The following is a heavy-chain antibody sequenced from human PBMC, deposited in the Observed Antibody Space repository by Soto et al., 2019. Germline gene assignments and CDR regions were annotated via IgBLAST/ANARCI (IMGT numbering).Heavy chain of an antibody. CDR1: DGSSSGYY. CDR2: SHSNGIP. V-gene: IGHV4-4*09. CDR3: SRLLCGDHLGP. J-gene: IGHJ5*02. Sequence: QVHLQSSGPGLVKPSETLSRTCSVSDGSSSGYYWAWIRQPPGKGLEFIGDSHSNGIPHYTPSLGSRVSMSVDTYKNQSPLKLNSVTAADTAAYYCSRLLCGDHLGPWGQGNLVTVYS. D-gene: IGHD2-21*01.